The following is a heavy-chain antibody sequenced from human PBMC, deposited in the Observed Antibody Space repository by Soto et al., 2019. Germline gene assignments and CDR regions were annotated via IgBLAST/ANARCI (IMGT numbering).Heavy chain of an antibody. V-gene: IGHV1-3*01. D-gene: IGHD1-1*01. J-gene: IGHJ5*02. CDR3: ARDSWNRPSNWFDP. CDR2: INVDNGDT. Sequence: GASVKVSCKASGYSFMSYGIQWVRQAPGQSLEWMGWINVDNGDTKYSQNFQDRVTIVRDNSKNTLYLQMNSLRTEDTAVYYCARDSWNRPSNWFDPWGQGTLVTVSS. CDR1: GYSFMSYG.